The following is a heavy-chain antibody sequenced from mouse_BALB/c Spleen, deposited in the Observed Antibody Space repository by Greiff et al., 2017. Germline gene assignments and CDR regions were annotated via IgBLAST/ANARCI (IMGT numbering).Heavy chain of an antibody. Sequence: LLESGPELVKPGASVRISCKASGYTFTSYYIHWVKQRPGQGLEWIGWIYPGNVNTKYNEKFKGKATLTADKSSSTAYMQLSSLTSEDSAVYFCARGYYGSSYGFAYWGQGTLVTVSA. CDR2: IYPGNVNT. D-gene: IGHD1-1*01. V-gene: IGHV1S56*01. J-gene: IGHJ3*01. CDR1: GYTFTSYY. CDR3: ARGYYGSSYGFAY.